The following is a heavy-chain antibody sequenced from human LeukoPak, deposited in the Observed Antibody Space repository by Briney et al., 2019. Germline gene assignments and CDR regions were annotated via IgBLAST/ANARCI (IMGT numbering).Heavy chain of an antibody. J-gene: IGHJ4*02. V-gene: IGHV1-69*04. D-gene: IGHD6-19*01. CDR3: ARVGVAVADLYFDY. CDR1: GGTFSSYA. CDR2: IIPILGIA. Sequence: ASVKVSCKASGGTFSSYAISWVRQAPGQGLERMGRIIPILGIANYAQKFQGRVTITADKSTSTAYMELSSLRSEDTAVYYCARVGVAVADLYFDYWGQGTLVTVSS.